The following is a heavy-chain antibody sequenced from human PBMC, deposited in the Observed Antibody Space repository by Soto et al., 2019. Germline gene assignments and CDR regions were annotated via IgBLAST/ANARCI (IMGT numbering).Heavy chain of an antibody. D-gene: IGHD6-6*01. CDR2: IYHSGST. J-gene: IGHJ4*02. CDR1: GGSISSGGYS. Sequence: PPETLSLTCAVSGGSISSGGYSWSWIRQPPGKGLEWIGYIYHSGSTYYNPSLKSRVTISVDRSKNQFSLKLSSVTAADTAVYYCARHEYSSSAFAYWGQGTLVTVSS. V-gene: IGHV4-30-2*01. CDR3: ARHEYSSSAFAY.